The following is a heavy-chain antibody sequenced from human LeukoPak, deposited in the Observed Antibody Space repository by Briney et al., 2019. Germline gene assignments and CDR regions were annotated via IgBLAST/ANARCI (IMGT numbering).Heavy chain of an antibody. CDR3: AKDSGNYANYYFDH. CDR1: GFTFSTYA. J-gene: IGHJ4*02. Sequence: GRSLRLSCAASGFTFSTYAMHWVRQAPGKGLEWVTAISYDGRDKKFADSVKGRFSISRDNSKNTLYLQMDSLRSEDTAVYYCAKDSGNYANYYFDHWGQGTLVTVSS. CDR2: ISYDGRDK. D-gene: IGHD1-26*01. V-gene: IGHV3-30*04.